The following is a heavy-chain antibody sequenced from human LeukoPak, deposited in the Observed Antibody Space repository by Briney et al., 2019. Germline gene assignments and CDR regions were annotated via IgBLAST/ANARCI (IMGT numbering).Heavy chain of an antibody. D-gene: IGHD2-15*01. CDR3: ARQQLPLLYYYYYMDV. J-gene: IGHJ6*03. CDR2: IWYDGSNK. Sequence: GRSLRLSCAASGFTFSSYGMHWVRQAPGKGLEWVAVIWYDGSNKYYADSVKGRFTISRDNSKNTLYLRMNSLRAEDTAVYYCARQQLPLLYYYYYMDVWGKGTTVTVSS. V-gene: IGHV3-33*01. CDR1: GFTFSSYG.